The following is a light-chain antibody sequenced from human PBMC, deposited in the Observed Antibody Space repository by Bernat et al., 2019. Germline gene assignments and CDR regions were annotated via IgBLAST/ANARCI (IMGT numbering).Light chain of an antibody. V-gene: IGLV3-21*04. CDR1: NIGSKR. CDR2: YDS. CDR3: QLWDSTSDHHV. J-gene: IGLJ1*01. Sequence: SYVLTQPPSVSVAPGQTARLPCGGNNIGSKRVHWYQQRPDQAPVLVIYYDSDRPSGITERFSGPNSGNTATLTISRVEAGDEADYFCQLWDSTSDHHVFGTGTKVTVL.